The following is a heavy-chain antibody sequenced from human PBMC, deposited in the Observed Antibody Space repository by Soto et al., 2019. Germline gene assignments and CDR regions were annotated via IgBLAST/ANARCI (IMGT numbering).Heavy chain of an antibody. D-gene: IGHD3-3*01. J-gene: IGHJ4*02. CDR2: IYPGDSDT. CDR1: GYSFTSYW. Sequence: PGESLKISCKGSGYSFTSYWIGWVRQMPGKGLDWMGIIYPGDSDTRYSPSFQGQVTISADKSISTAYLQWSSLKASDTAMYYCATLSHYTIFGVVIIRQFDYWGQGTLVTVSS. CDR3: ATLSHYTIFGVVIIRQFDY. V-gene: IGHV5-51*01.